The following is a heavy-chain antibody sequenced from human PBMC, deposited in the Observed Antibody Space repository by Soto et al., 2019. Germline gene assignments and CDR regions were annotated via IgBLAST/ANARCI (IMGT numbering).Heavy chain of an antibody. CDR2: ISSSGSTI. D-gene: IGHD6-6*01. V-gene: IGHV3-48*03. Sequence: GVSLRLSCAASGFTFSSYEMNWVRQAPGKGLEWVSYISSSGSTIYYADSVKGRFTISRDNAKNSLYLQMNSLRAEDTDVYYCARDRGIAARPSSFDYWGKGTLVTVSS. J-gene: IGHJ4*02. CDR1: GFTFSSYE. CDR3: ARDRGIAARPSSFDY.